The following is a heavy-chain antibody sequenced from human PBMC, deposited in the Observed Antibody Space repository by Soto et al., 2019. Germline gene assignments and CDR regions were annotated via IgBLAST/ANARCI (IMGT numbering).Heavy chain of an antibody. V-gene: IGHV4-30-4*01. J-gene: IGHJ5*02. CDR1: GGSISSGDYY. D-gene: IGHD3-10*01. Sequence: SETLSLTCTVSGGSISSGDYYWSWIRQPPGKGLEWIGYIYYSGSTYYNPSLKSRVTISVDTSKNQFSLKLSSVTAADTAVYYCARVRITMVRGVIIGTPNWFDPWGQGTLVTVSS. CDR2: IYYSGST. CDR3: ARVRITMVRGVIIGTPNWFDP.